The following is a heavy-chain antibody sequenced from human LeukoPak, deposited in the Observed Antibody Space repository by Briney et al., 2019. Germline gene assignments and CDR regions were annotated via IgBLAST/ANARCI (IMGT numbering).Heavy chain of an antibody. J-gene: IGHJ6*03. CDR1: GYTFTGYY. CDR2: INPNSGGT. CDR3: ARESLTAMVTYYYYYMDV. V-gene: IGHV1-2*06. Sequence: ASVKVSCKASGYTFTGYYMHWVGQAPGQRLEWMGRINPNSGGTNYAQKFQGRVTMTRDTSISTAYMELSRLRSDDTAVYYCARESLTAMVTYYYYYMDVWGKGTTLTVSS. D-gene: IGHD5-18*01.